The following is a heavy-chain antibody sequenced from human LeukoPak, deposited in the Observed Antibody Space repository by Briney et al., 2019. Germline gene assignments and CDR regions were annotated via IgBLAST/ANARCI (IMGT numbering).Heavy chain of an antibody. J-gene: IGHJ4*02. D-gene: IGHD6-19*01. CDR2: ISDQGGST. Sequence: GGSLRLSCAASGFTFDIYAMHWVRQAPGKGLEYVSGISDQGGSTYYASSVKGRFTISRDNSKNTLYLQMGSLRAEDTAVYYCARVDSTGWDDAFDYWGQGTLVTVSS. CDR1: GFTFDIYA. V-gene: IGHV3-64*01. CDR3: ARVDSTGWDDAFDY.